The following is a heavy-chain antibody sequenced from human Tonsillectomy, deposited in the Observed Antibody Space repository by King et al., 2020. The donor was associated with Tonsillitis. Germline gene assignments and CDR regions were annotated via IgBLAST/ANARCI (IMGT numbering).Heavy chain of an antibody. J-gene: IGHJ1*01. CDR1: GFTFSTYG. CDR3: AKAPTGLLYRNEFFHH. Sequence: VQLVESGGGVIQPGRSLRLSCAASGFTFSTYGMHWVRQAPGKGLEWVAVISYDGINIYYADSVEGRFIISRDNSKNTLYLQMDSLRAEDTAVYFCAKAPTGLLYRNEFFHHWGQGTLVTVSS. CDR2: ISYDGINI. V-gene: IGHV3-30*18. D-gene: IGHD2-2*02.